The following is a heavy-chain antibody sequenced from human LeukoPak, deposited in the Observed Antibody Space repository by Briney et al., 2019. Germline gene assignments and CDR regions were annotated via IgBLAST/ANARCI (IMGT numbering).Heavy chain of an antibody. V-gene: IGHV4-4*07. CDR1: GGSISSYY. Sequence: SETLSLTCTVSGGSISSYYWSWIRQPAGKVLEWIGRIYTSGSTNYNPSLKSRVTMSVDTSKNQFSLKLSSVTAADTAVYYCARDPSGYYDSSGSPPGDYWGQGTLVTVSS. J-gene: IGHJ4*02. D-gene: IGHD3-22*01. CDR2: IYTSGST. CDR3: ARDPSGYYDSSGSPPGDY.